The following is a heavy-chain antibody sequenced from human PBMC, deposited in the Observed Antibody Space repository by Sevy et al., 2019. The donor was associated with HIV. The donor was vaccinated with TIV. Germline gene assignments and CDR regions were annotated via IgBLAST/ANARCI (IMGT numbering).Heavy chain of an antibody. CDR2: LKRKASGGTL. D-gene: IGHD1-1*01. J-gene: IGHJ4*02. CDR3: TGWKGDQSIFDY. Sequence: GGSLRLSCAASGFTFGDYAMNWVRQAPGKGLEWVAFLKRKASGGTLHHAASVQGRFTISRDASKNIAYLQMNDLKTEDTAVYYCTGWKGDQSIFDYWGQGALVTVSS. V-gene: IGHV3-49*04. CDR1: GFTFGDYA.